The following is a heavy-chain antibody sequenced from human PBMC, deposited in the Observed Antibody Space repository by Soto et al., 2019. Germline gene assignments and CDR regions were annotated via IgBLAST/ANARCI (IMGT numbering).Heavy chain of an antibody. CDR1: GGSISSYY. V-gene: IGHV4-59*01. Sequence: PSETLSLTCTVSGGSISSYYWSWIRQPPGKGLEWIGYVYYSGSTNYNPSLKSRVTISVDTSKNQFSLKLSSATAADTAVYYCAGDAMGYYDSSAWGYPVYWGQGTLVTVS. D-gene: IGHD3-22*01. CDR2: VYYSGST. J-gene: IGHJ4*02. CDR3: AGDAMGYYDSSAWGYPVY.